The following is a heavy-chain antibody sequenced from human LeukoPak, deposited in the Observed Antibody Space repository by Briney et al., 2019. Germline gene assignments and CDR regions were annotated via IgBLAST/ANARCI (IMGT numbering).Heavy chain of an antibody. V-gene: IGHV1-2*02. CDR3: AMGARITMIFPDY. Sequence: GASVKVSCKASGYTFTGYYMHWVRQAPGQGLEWMGWINPNSGGTNYAQKFQGRVTMTRDMSISTAYMELSRLRSDDTAVYYCAMGARITMIFPDYWGQGTLVTVSS. CDR1: GYTFTGYY. J-gene: IGHJ4*02. D-gene: IGHD3-22*01. CDR2: INPNSGGT.